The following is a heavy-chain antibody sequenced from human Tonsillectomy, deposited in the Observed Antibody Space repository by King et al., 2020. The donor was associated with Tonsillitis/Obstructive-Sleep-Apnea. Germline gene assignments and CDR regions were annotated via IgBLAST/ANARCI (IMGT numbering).Heavy chain of an antibody. J-gene: IGHJ4*02. CDR2: ISPDSSYI. Sequence: VQLVESGGGLVKPGGSLRLSCAASGFTFSSYSMNWVRQAPGKGLEWVSSISPDSSYIYYADSVQGRFAISIDNARNSLYLQMNSLRAEDTPVYYCATLGAGNDYGAHWGQGTLVPVSS. V-gene: IGHV3-21*01. CDR1: GFTFSSYS. CDR3: ATLGAGNDYGAH. D-gene: IGHD4-17*01.